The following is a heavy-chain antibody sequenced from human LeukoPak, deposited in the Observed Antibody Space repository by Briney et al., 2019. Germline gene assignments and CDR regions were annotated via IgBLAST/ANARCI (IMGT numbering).Heavy chain of an antibody. Sequence: SETLSLTCTVSGGSISSYYWSWIRQPPGKGLEWIGYIYYSGSTNYNPSLKSRVTISVDTSKNQFSLKLSSVSAADTAVYYCAAGYSSGWYYDYWGQGTLVTVSS. CDR3: AAGYSSGWYYDY. J-gene: IGHJ4*02. CDR2: IYYSGST. V-gene: IGHV4-59*01. D-gene: IGHD6-19*01. CDR1: GGSISSYY.